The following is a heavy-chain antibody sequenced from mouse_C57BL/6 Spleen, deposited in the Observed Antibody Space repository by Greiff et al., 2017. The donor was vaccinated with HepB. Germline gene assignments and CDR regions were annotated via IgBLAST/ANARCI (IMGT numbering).Heavy chain of an antibody. CDR2: IYPGDGDT. CDR3: APLTGTFYYAMDY. J-gene: IGHJ4*01. CDR1: GYAFSSYW. Sequence: QVHVKQSGAELVKPGASVKISCKASGYAFSSYWMNWVKQRPGKGLEWIGQIYPGDGDTNYNGKFKGKATLTADKSSSTAYMQLSSLTSEDSAVYFCAPLTGTFYYAMDYWGQGTSVTVSS. D-gene: IGHD4-1*01. V-gene: IGHV1-80*01.